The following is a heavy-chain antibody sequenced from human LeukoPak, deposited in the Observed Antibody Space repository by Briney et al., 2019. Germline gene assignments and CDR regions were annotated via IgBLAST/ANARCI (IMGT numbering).Heavy chain of an antibody. Sequence: SVKVSCKASGGAFSSYAISWVRQAPGQGLEWMGGIIPIFGTANYAQKFQGRVTITADESTSTAYMELSSLRSEDTAVYYCARGPAAGTRTLDYWGQGTLVTVSS. D-gene: IGHD6-13*01. CDR1: GGAFSSYA. J-gene: IGHJ4*02. CDR2: IIPIFGTA. V-gene: IGHV1-69*13. CDR3: ARGPAAGTRTLDY.